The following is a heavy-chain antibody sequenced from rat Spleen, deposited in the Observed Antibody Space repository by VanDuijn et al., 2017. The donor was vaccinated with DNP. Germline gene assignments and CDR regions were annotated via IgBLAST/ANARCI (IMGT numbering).Heavy chain of an antibody. CDR2: IIYDGSGT. CDR1: GFTFSDYS. J-gene: IGHJ4*01. V-gene: IGHV5S10*01. Sequence: EVQLVESGGGLVQPGRSLKLSCEASGFTFSDYSMAWVRQAPKKGLEWVAMIIYDGSGTYYGDSVKGRFTISRDNAKNTLHLQMDSLRSEDTATYYCATHGSIATISTGAMDAWGQGASVTVSS. D-gene: IGHD1-2*01. CDR3: ATHGSIATISTGAMDA.